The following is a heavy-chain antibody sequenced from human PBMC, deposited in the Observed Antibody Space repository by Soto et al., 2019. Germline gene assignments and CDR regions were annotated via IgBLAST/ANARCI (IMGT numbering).Heavy chain of an antibody. CDR1: GFTFSSYG. D-gene: IGHD3-3*01. V-gene: IGHV3-30*18. CDR2: IYDGSNK. Sequence: QVQLVESGGGVVQPGRSLRLSCAASGFTFSSYGMHWVRQAPGKGLEWVAVIYDGSNKYYADSVKGRFTISRDNSKNTLYLQMNSLRAVDTPVHHCAKQVPSGPTDVWGQGTTATVSS. CDR3: AKQVPSGPTDV. J-gene: IGHJ6*02.